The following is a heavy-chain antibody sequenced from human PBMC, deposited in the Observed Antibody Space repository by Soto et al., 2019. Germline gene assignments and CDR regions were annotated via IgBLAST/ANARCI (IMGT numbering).Heavy chain of an antibody. J-gene: IGHJ6*02. Sequence: GGSLRLSCLASGFFFDNYEMNWVRQAPGKGLEWILYIGSSGTVLYADSVKGRFSISRDSANNSLYPHMSSLRAEDTAVYYCTRFGYNSDYYYGMDVWGQGTTVTVSS. D-gene: IGHD1-1*01. CDR2: IGSSGTV. CDR3: TRFGYNSDYYYGMDV. CDR1: GFFFDNYE. V-gene: IGHV3-48*03.